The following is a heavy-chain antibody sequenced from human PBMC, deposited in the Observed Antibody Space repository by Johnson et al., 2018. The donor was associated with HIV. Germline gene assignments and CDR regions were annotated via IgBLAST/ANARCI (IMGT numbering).Heavy chain of an antibody. CDR3: AKRLESSSWSHDAFDI. Sequence: QVQLVESGGGVVQPGRSLRLSCAASGFTFSSFAMHWVRQAPGKGLEWVAVIRYDGSYEYHADSVKGRFTISRDNSKSTLFLQMNSLRAEDTAVYYCAKRLESSSWSHDAFDIWGQGTMVTVSS. J-gene: IGHJ3*02. D-gene: IGHD6-13*01. CDR1: GFTFSSFA. V-gene: IGHV3-30*02. CDR2: IRYDGSYE.